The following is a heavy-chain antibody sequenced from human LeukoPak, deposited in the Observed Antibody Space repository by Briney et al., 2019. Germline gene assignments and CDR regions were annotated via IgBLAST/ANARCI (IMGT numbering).Heavy chain of an antibody. CDR2: MFDYENT. CDR3: ATIKRGSIFGYFDF. CDR1: GVSISSHY. J-gene: IGHJ4*02. D-gene: IGHD5-18*01. V-gene: IGHV4-59*11. Sequence: SETLSLTCTVSGVSISSHYRRWIRQPPGKGLEWIGYMFDYENTKDNPSLKSRITLPADTSKNQFSLRLGSVTAADTAVYYCATIKRGSIFGYFDFWGQGILVTVSS.